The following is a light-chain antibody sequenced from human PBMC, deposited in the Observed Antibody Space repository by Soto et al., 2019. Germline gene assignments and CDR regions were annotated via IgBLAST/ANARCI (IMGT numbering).Light chain of an antibody. CDR2: GAS. CDR3: QQYNNWPPWT. J-gene: IGKJ1*01. Sequence: EIVLTQSPGTLSLSPGERATLSCRASQSVSSTVAWYQQKPGQAPRLLIYGASTRATAIPARLTGSGSGTDFTLTISSLQSEDSAIYYCQQYNNWPPWTFGQGTKVDIK. CDR1: QSVSST. V-gene: IGKV3-15*01.